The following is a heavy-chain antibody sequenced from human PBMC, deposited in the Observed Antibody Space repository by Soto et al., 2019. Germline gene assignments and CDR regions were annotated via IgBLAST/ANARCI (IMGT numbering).Heavy chain of an antibody. D-gene: IGHD3-22*01. CDR1: GFTFSDYY. CDR2: ISGGGGSTI. V-gene: IGHV3-11*01. Sequence: GGTLRLSCAASGFTFSDYYMSWIRQAPGKGLEWVSYISGGGGSTIQYADSVKGRFTISRDNAKNSLYLQMKSLRVADTAVYYCTRVRGYYDSSGFDYWGQGTPVTVSS. J-gene: IGHJ4*02. CDR3: TRVRGYYDSSGFDY.